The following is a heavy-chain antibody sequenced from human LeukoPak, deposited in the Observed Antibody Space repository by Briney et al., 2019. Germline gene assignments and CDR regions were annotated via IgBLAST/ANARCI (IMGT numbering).Heavy chain of an antibody. J-gene: IGHJ4*02. CDR3: ARAPHSFDTSGSGYYFDY. V-gene: IGHV4-34*01. CDR1: GWSFSGYY. D-gene: IGHD3-22*01. Sequence: PSETLSLTCAVYGWSFSGYYWSWIRQPPGKGLEWIGEINHSGSTNYNPSLKSRVIISADTSKNQFSLKLRSVTAADTAVYYCARAPHSFDTSGSGYYFDYWGQGALVTVSS. CDR2: INHSGST.